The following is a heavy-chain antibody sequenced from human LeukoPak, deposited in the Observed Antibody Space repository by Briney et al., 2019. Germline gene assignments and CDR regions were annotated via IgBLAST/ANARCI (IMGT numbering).Heavy chain of an antibody. D-gene: IGHD3-22*01. J-gene: IGHJ4*02. CDR3: ASYVFISGSHFDS. CDR2: IYYSGTT. V-gene: IGHV4-39*01. CDR1: GGSISSTTYY. Sequence: SETLSLTCTISGGSISSTTYYWGWTRQPPGKGLEWIGSIYYSGTTYYNPSLKSRVTISVDTSKNQFSLKLSSVTAADTALYYCASYVFISGSHFDSWGQGTLVTVSS.